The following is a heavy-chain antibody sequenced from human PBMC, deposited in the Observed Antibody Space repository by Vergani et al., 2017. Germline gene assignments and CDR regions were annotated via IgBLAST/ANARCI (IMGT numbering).Heavy chain of an antibody. Sequence: VQLVESGGGLVQPGGSLRLSCTASGFTFSNYWMQWVRQAPGKGLEWVSDISGSGVSAYYTDSVKGRFTISRDNSKNMLFLQMNNLRTEDTAIYYCAKQYFVSGNYLFDYWGQGTLVTVSS. J-gene: IGHJ4*02. CDR3: AKQYFVSGNYLFDY. D-gene: IGHD3-10*01. CDR2: ISGSGVSA. V-gene: IGHV3-23*04. CDR1: GFTFSNYW.